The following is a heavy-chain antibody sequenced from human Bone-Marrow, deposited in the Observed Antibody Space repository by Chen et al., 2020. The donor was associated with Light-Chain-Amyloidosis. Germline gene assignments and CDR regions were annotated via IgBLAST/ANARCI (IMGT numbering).Heavy chain of an antibody. D-gene: IGHD5-12*01. J-gene: IGHJ4*02. CDR3: ARRRDGYNFDC. Sequence: EVQLEQSGPEVKKPGESLQISCKGSAYTFPNYWVGWVRQMPGKGLEWMGVIYPDDSDARYSPAFEGQVTISADKSITTACLQWRSLKASDTAMYYCARRRDGYNFDCWGQGTLVTVSS. V-gene: IGHV5-51*01. CDR2: IYPDDSDA. CDR1: AYTFPNYW.